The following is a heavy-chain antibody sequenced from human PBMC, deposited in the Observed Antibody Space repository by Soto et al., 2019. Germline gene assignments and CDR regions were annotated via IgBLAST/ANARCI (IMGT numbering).Heavy chain of an antibody. CDR2: IYSSGST. CDR1: GGTISGYY. CDR3: ARGQRFSDWFDP. Sequence: PSEPMSLSCTVTGGTISGYYWTWIRQSAGGGLEWIGRIYSSGSTNYNPSLKSRVTISLDTSMSHFSLRLRSVSAADTAVYYCARGQRFSDWFDPWGQGTLVTVSS. J-gene: IGHJ5*02. V-gene: IGHV4-4*07. D-gene: IGHD3-3*01.